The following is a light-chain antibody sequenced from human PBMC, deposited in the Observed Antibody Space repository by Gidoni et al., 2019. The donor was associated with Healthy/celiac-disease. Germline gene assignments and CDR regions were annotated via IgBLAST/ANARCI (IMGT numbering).Light chain of an antibody. CDR3: AAWDDSLKGPV. J-gene: IGLJ2*01. Sequence: QSVLTQPPSASGTPGQRVTISCSGSSSNIRSNTVNWYQHLPGTAPKLLIYNNNQRPSGVPDRFSGSKSGTSASLAISWLQSDDEADYFCAAWDDSLKGPVFGGGTKLTVL. V-gene: IGLV1-44*01. CDR2: NNN. CDR1: SSNIRSNT.